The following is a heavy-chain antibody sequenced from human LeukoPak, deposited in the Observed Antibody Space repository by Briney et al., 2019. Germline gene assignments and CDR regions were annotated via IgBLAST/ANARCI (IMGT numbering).Heavy chain of an antibody. V-gene: IGHV3-9*01. CDR1: GFTFSTFA. D-gene: IGHD3-16*01. CDR3: AKDIKPYVPDYFDY. J-gene: IGHJ4*02. Sequence: GGSLRLSCAASGFTFSTFAMIWVRQPPGKGLEWVSGISWNSGSIGYADSVKGRFTISRDNAKNSLYLQMNSLRAEDTALYYCAKDIKPYVPDYFDYWGQGTLVTVSS. CDR2: ISWNSGSI.